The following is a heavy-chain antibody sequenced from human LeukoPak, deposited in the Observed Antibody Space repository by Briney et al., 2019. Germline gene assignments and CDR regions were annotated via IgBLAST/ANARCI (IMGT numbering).Heavy chain of an antibody. CDR1: GGSISSYY. CDR2: IYTSGST. Sequence: PSETLSLTCTVSGGSISSYYWSWILQPAGKGLEWIGRIYTSGSTNYNPSLKSRVTITVDKSKNQFSLKLSSVTAADTAVYYCATGLYDFCSGYSMDVWGKGTTVTVSS. CDR3: ATGLYDFCSGYSMDV. D-gene: IGHD3-3*01. V-gene: IGHV4-4*07. J-gene: IGHJ6*03.